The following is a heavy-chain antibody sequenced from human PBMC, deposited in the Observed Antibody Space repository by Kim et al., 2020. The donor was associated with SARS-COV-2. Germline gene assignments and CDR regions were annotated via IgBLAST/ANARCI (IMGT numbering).Heavy chain of an antibody. V-gene: IGHV3-30-3*01. CDR2: MSNDGTIT. D-gene: IGHD6-19*01. J-gene: IGHJ6*01. CDR1: GFTFSSYT. CDR3: AKGLAQCVGGRSYYAMDV. Sequence: GGTLRLSCAASGFTFSSYTIHWVRQAPGKGPEWVSIMSNDGTITYYADSAKGRFTISRDNSKNTLYLHMNSPIIDDTTLYYYAKGLAQCVGGRSYYAMDV.